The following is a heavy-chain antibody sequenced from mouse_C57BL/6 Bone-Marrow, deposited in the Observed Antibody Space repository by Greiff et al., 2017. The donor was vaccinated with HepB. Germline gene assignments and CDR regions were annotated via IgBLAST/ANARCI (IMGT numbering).Heavy chain of an antibody. V-gene: IGHV1-55*01. D-gene: IGHD1-1*01. CDR2: IYPGSGST. Sequence: QVQLQQPGAELVKPGASVKMSCKASGYTFTSYRITWVKQRPGQGLEWIGDIYPGSGSTNYNEKFKSKATLTVDTSSSTAYMQLSSLTSEDSAVYYCARDGSSYWYFDVWGTGTTVTVSS. J-gene: IGHJ1*03. CDR3: ARDGSSYWYFDV. CDR1: GYTFTSYR.